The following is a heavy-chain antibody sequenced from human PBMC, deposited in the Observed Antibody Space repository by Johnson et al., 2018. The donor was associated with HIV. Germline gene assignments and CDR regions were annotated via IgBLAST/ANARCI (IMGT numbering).Heavy chain of an antibody. CDR2: ISSSDGTK. J-gene: IGHJ3*02. Sequence: QVQLVESGGGLVKPGGSLRLSCAASGFTFSDYYMSWIRQAPGKGLEWVSYISSSDGTKNYEDSVKGRFTISRDNAKNYLYLQMTSLRAEDTAVYYCARFLSWGDAFDIWGQGTMVTVSS. CDR1: GFTFSDYY. D-gene: IGHD1-26*01. V-gene: IGHV3-11*04. CDR3: ARFLSWGDAFDI.